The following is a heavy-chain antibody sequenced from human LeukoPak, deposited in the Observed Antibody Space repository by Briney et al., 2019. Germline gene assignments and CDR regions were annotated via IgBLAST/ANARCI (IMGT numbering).Heavy chain of an antibody. CDR1: GLTFRSCE. V-gene: IGHV3-48*03. CDR2: INSIGNTI. J-gene: IGHJ3*02. CDR3: ARDSVAGSQDSFDI. D-gene: IGHD6-19*01. Sequence: GGSLRLSCGASGLTFRSCEMNWVRQAPGKGLEWVSYINSIGNTIYYADSVEGRFTTSRENAKNSLYLQMNSLRAEDTAVYYCARDSVAGSQDSFDIWGQGTMVTVSS.